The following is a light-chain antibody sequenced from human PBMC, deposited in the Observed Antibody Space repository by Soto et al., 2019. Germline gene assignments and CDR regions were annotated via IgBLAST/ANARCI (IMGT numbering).Light chain of an antibody. V-gene: IGLV2-14*01. J-gene: IGLJ1*01. CDR3: SSYSTGSTLYD. Sequence: QSVLTQPASVSGSPGQSITISCTGASSDVYDFDYVSWYQQHPGTAPKLIIYEVTNRPSGVSNRFSGSKSGSTASLTISGRQAEDEADYYCSSYSTGSTLYDFGTGTKLTVL. CDR2: EVT. CDR1: SSDVYDFDY.